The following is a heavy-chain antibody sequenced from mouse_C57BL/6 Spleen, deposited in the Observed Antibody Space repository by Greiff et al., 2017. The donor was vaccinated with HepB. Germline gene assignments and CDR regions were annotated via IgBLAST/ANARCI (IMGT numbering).Heavy chain of an antibody. J-gene: IGHJ1*03. CDR3: TRSITTVVATGYFDV. CDR2: IYPGNSDT. V-gene: IGHV1-5*01. Sequence: EVQLQQSGTVLARPGASVKMSCKTSGYTFTSYWMHWVKQRPGQGLEWIGAIYPGNSDTSYNQKFKGKAKLTAVTSASTAYMELSSLTNEDSAVYYCTRSITTVVATGYFDVWGTGTTVTVSS. D-gene: IGHD1-1*01. CDR1: GYTFTSYW.